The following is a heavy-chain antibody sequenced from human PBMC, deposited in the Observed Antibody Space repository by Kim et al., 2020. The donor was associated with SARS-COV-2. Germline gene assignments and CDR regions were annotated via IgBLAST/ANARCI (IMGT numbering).Heavy chain of an antibody. CDR2: IIPIFGTA. D-gene: IGHD5-12*01. CDR1: GGTFSSYA. CDR3: AREVFDGYNYAAFFDY. Sequence: SVKVSCKASGGTFSSYAISWVRQAPGQGLEWMGGIIPIFGTANYAQKFQGRVTITADESTSTAYMELSSLRSEDTAVYYCAREVFDGYNYAAFFDYWGQGTLVTVSS. J-gene: IGHJ4*02. V-gene: IGHV1-69*13.